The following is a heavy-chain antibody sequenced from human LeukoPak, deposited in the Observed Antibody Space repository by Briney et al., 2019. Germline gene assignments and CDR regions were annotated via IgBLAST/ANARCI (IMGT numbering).Heavy chain of an antibody. V-gene: IGHV3-23*01. J-gene: IGHJ4*02. CDR2: ISESGSGT. CDR1: GLTFSRYA. Sequence: PGGSLRLSCAVSGLTFSRYAMSWVRQAPGKGLEWVSAISESGSGTYYADSVKGRFTISRDNSKDTLSLQMNSLRAEDTAVYYCAKDIAQGYTFGSTEQDYWGQGTLVTVSS. CDR3: AKDIAQGYTFGSTEQDY. D-gene: IGHD5-18*01.